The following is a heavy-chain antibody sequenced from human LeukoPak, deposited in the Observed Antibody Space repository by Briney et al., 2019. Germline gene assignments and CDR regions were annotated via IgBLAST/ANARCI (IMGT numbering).Heavy chain of an antibody. CDR1: GFTFSSYW. J-gene: IGHJ4*02. CDR3: TRDYRGTFDY. D-gene: IGHD1-26*01. V-gene: IGHV3-7*03. Sequence: GGSLRLSCAASGFTFSSYWMSWVRQAPGKGLEWVVNIKHDGGEKNYVDSVKGRFTISRDNAKNSLYLQMNSLRAEDTAIYYCTRDYRGTFDYWGQGTLVTVSS. CDR2: IKHDGGEK.